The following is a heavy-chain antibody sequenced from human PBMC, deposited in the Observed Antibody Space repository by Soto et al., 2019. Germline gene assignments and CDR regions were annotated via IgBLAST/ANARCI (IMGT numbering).Heavy chain of an antibody. CDR3: ETANTPYVFDM. Sequence: VQLVESGGGLVQPGESLRLSCAASGLTFSISWMTWVRQAPGEGLEWVSNINPAGNVQQYADSVKERFTISRDNAKNSLFLQMSGLGVVDTPVYYCETANTPYVFDMGGQGTMVPLSS. J-gene: IGHJ3*02. CDR2: INPAGNVQ. D-gene: IGHD3-16*01. CDR1: GLTFSISW. V-gene: IGHV3-7*01.